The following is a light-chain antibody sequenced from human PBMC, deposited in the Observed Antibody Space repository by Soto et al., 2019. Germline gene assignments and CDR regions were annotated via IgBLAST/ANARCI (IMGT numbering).Light chain of an antibody. CDR3: AAWDDSLYGVV. CDR2: RSN. V-gene: IGLV1-44*01. J-gene: IGLJ2*01. CDR1: SSNVGSNS. Sequence: QSVLTQPTSASGTPGQRVTISCSGSSSNVGSNSVNWYQQFPGTAPKVLIYRSNQRPSGVPDRFSGSKSGTSASLAISGLQSEDEADYYCAAWDDSLYGVVFGGGTKLTVL.